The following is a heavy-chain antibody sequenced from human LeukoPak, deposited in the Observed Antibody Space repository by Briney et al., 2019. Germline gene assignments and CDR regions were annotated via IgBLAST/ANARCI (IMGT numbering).Heavy chain of an antibody. CDR3: VRDRITMVRGVIFLTGYYYYMDV. CDR2: INYSGST. J-gene: IGHJ6*03. D-gene: IGHD3-10*01. V-gene: IGHV4-34*01. Sequence: ASETLSLTCAVYGGSFSGYYWSWIRQPPGKGLEWIGEINYSGSTNYNPSLKSRVTISVDTSKNQFSLQLNSVTPEDTAVYYCVRDRITMVRGVIFLTGYYYYMDVWGKGTTVTISS. CDR1: GGSFSGYY.